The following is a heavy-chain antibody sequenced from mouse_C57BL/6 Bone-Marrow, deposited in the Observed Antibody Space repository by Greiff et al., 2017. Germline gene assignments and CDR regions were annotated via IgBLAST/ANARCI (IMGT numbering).Heavy chain of an antibody. J-gene: IGHJ2*01. D-gene: IGHD2-1*01. V-gene: IGHV5-12*01. CDR2: ISNGGGST. CDR1: GFTFSDYY. Sequence: EVQRVESGGGLVQPGGSLKLSCAASGFTFSDYYMYWVRQTPEKRLEWVAYISNGGGSTYYPDTVKGRFTISRDTAKNTLYLQMSRLKSEDTAMYCCARHWGYYGGYFDYWGQGTTLTVSS. CDR3: ARHWGYYGGYFDY.